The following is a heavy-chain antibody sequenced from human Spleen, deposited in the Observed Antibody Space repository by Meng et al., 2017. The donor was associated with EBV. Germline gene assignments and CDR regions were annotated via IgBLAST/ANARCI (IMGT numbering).Heavy chain of an antibody. Sequence: VHLIQSGGEVKKPGASVKVSCKTSGYTFTRYGITWVRQAPGQGLEWMGWISTYHGNTNYAQKLQGRVTMTTDTSTSTAYMELRSLRSDDTAVYYCARVPGMGDFDYWGQGTLVTVSS. CDR2: ISTYHGNT. D-gene: IGHD5-18*01. CDR1: GYTFTRYG. CDR3: ARVPGMGDFDY. V-gene: IGHV1-18*01. J-gene: IGHJ4*02.